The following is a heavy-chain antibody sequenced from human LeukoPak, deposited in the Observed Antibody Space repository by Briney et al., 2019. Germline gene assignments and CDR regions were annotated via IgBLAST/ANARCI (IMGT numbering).Heavy chain of an antibody. D-gene: IGHD3-22*01. CDR3: ARGASSGYYYDAFDI. J-gene: IGHJ3*02. CDR2: ISIRSDTI. V-gene: IGHV3-48*04. Sequence: GGSLRLSCAASGFTFSSYNMNWVRQAPGKGLEWVSYISIRSDTIYYADSVKGRFTVSRSNAKNSLYLQMNSLRAEDTAVYYCARGASSGYYYDAFDIWGQGTMVTVSS. CDR1: GFTFSSYN.